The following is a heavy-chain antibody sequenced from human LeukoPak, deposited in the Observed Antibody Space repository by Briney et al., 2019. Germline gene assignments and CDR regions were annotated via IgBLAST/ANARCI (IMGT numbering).Heavy chain of an antibody. CDR2: LMNTGSA. D-gene: IGHD6-19*01. V-gene: IGHV4-38-2*01. Sequence: SETLSLTCDVSGYSDYHWGWVRQPPGKGLEWIGTLMNTGSALYNPSLQRRGTMSIDPSKKQFSLRLTSVTAADAGVYYCTRAVAGHPDWGQGTLVTVSS. J-gene: IGHJ4*02. CDR3: TRAVAGHPD. CDR1: GYSDYH.